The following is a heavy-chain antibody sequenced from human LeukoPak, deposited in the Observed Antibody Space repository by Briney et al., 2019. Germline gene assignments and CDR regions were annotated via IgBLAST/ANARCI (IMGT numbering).Heavy chain of an antibody. CDR2: IENDATT. D-gene: IGHD4-23*01. CDR1: GFTVSSNH. Sequence: PGGSLRLSCAVSGFTVSSNHMSWVRQAAGKGLECVSLIENDATTYYADSVKGRLTISRDNSKNTLYIQMNSLRVEDTAVYYCNGYGGNSVWGQGTLVTVSS. V-gene: IGHV3-53*01. CDR3: NGYGGNSV. J-gene: IGHJ4*02.